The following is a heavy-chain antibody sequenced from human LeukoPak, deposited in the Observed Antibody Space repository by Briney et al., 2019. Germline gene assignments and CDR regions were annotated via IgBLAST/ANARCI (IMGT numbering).Heavy chain of an antibody. J-gene: IGHJ4*02. Sequence: PGGSLRLSCAASGFTFSSYGMHWVRQAPGKGLEWVAFIRYDGSNKYYADSVKGRFTISRDNSKNTLYLQMNSLRAEDTAVYYCAKSGDIVVVVAAVXXWGQXTLXT. CDR3: AKSGDIVVVVAAVXX. V-gene: IGHV3-30*02. D-gene: IGHD2-15*01. CDR2: IRYDGSNK. CDR1: GFTFSSYG.